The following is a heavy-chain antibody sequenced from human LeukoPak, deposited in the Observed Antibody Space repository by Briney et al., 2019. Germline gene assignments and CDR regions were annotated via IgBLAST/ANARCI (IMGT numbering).Heavy chain of an antibody. D-gene: IGHD5-24*01. V-gene: IGHV4-59*12. CDR3: ARVAAATTNPRFDY. CDR2: IHYSGSA. J-gene: IGHJ4*02. CDR1: GGSISSYY. Sequence: PSETLSLTCTVSGGSISSYYWSWIRQPPGKGLEWIGYIHYSGSANYNPSLKSRVTISVDTSKNQFSLELSSVTAADTAVYYCARVAAATTNPRFDYWGQGTLVTVSS.